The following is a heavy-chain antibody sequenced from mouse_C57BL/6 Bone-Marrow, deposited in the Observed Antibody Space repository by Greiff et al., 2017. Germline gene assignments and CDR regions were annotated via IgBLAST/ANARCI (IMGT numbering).Heavy chain of an antibody. CDR1: GYTFTSYW. CDR3: AGPESSWFAY. V-gene: IGHV1-72*01. J-gene: IGHJ3*01. Sequence: QVHVKQPGAELVKPGASVKLSCKASGYTFTSYWMHWVKQRPGRGLEWIGRIDPNSGGTKYNEKFKSKATLTVDKPSSTAYMQLSSLTSEDSAVYYCAGPESSWFAYWGQGTLVTVSA. CDR2: IDPNSGGT.